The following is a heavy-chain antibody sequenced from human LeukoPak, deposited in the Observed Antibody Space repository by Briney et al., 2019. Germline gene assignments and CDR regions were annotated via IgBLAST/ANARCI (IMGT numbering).Heavy chain of an antibody. CDR1: GFTFSSYA. V-gene: IGHV3-23*01. CDR2: MSGSGGST. Sequence: PGGSLRLSCAASGFTFSSYAMSWVRQAPGKGLEWVSLMSGSGGSTYYADSVKGRFTISRDNSKNTLYLQMNSLRAEDTAVYYCARDRVVGATEYYFDYWGQGTLVTVSS. D-gene: IGHD1-26*01. CDR3: ARDRVVGATEYYFDY. J-gene: IGHJ4*02.